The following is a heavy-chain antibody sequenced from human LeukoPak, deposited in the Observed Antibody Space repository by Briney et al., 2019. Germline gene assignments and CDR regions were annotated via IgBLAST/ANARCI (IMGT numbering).Heavy chain of an antibody. CDR1: GYSFTTYW. D-gene: IGHD3-10*01. J-gene: IGHJ4*02. Sequence: GESLKISCKGSGYSFTTYWIGWVRQMPGKGLQWMGIIYPGDSDTRYSPSFQGQVTISTDKSISTAYLQWSSLKASDTAIYYCARHLQPGSKELDYWGQGTLVTVSS. V-gene: IGHV5-51*01. CDR2: IYPGDSDT. CDR3: ARHLQPGSKELDY.